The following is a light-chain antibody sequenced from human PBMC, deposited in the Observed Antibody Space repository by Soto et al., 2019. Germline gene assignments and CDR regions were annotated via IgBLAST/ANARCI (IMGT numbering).Light chain of an antibody. CDR1: QSISSY. CDR2: AAS. V-gene: IGKV1-39*01. Sequence: DIQMTQSPSSLSASVGDRVTITCRASQSISSYLNWYQQKPGKAPKLLIYAASSLQSGVPSRFSGSGSGTDFTLTISSLQPEDFANYYCQQSYSTFFTFGPGDQGGYQ. CDR3: QQSYSTFFT. J-gene: IGKJ3*01.